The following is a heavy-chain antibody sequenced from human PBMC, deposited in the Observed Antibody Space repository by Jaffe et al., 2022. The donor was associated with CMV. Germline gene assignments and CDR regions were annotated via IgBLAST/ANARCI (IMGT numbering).Heavy chain of an antibody. V-gene: IGHV3-7*01. J-gene: IGHJ5*02. CDR3: AGSGVFLEWGNWFDP. CDR1: GFTFSSYW. Sequence: EVQLVESGGGLVQPGGSLRLSCAASGFTFSSYWMSWVRQAPGKGLEWVANIKQDGSEKYYVDSVKGRFTISRDNAKNSLYLQMNSLRAEDTAVYYCAGSGVFLEWGNWFDPWGQGTLVTVSS. D-gene: IGHD3-3*01. CDR2: IKQDGSEK.